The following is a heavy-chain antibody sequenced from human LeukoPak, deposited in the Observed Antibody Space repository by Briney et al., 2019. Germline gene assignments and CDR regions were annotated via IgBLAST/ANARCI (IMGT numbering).Heavy chain of an antibody. CDR2: ISAYNGNT. V-gene: IGHV1-18*01. Sequence: VASVKVSCKASGYTFTSYGIRWVRQAPGQGLEWMGWISAYNGNTNYAQKLQGRVTMTTDTSTSTAYMELRSLRSDDTAVYYCARDYTMLDAFDIWGQGTMVTVSS. CDR3: ARDYTMLDAFDI. D-gene: IGHD2-2*01. J-gene: IGHJ3*02. CDR1: GYTFTSYG.